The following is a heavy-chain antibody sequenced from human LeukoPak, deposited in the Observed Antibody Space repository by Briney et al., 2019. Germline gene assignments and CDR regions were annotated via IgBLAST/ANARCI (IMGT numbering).Heavy chain of an antibody. V-gene: IGHV5-51*01. CDR3: ARIQWLDIGHYYGMDV. D-gene: IGHD6-19*01. Sequence: GESLKISCKGSGYSFTSYWIGWVRQMPGKGLEWMGIIYPGDSDTRYSPSFQGQVTISAEKSISTAYLQWSSLKASDTAMYYCARIQWLDIGHYYGMDVWGQGTTVTVSS. J-gene: IGHJ6*02. CDR2: IYPGDSDT. CDR1: GYSFTSYW.